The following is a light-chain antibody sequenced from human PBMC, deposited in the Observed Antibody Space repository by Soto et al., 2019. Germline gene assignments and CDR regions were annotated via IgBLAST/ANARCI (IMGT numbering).Light chain of an antibody. J-gene: IGKJ1*01. CDR3: QQYNDWPPVT. Sequence: EIVMTQSPATLSVSPGERATFSCRASQRVSSNLAWYQQKPGQAPRLLIYGASTRATGIPARFSGSGSGTEFTLTISSLQSADFAVYYCQQYNDWPPVTFGQGTKVEIK. V-gene: IGKV3-15*01. CDR1: QRVSSN. CDR2: GAS.